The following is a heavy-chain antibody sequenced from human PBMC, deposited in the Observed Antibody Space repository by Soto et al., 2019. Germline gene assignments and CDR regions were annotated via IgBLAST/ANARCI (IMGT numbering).Heavy chain of an antibody. Sequence: PGGSLRLSCEASGFTFSDYYMSWIRQAPGKGLEYVSYIVSSSAYTNYADSVKGRFTISRDNAKNSLYLEVNSLRAEDTAVYYCARLRAAGWYMGGYLDYWGQGTPVTVSS. D-gene: IGHD6-19*01. J-gene: IGHJ4*02. V-gene: IGHV3-11*06. CDR1: GFTFSDYY. CDR3: ARLRAAGWYMGGYLDY. CDR2: IVSSSAYT.